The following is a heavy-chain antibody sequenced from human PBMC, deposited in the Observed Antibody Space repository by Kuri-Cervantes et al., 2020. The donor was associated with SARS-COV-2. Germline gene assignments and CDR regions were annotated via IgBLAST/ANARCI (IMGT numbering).Heavy chain of an antibody. V-gene: IGHV4-61*02. Sequence: SCTVSGGSIRSGSYYWSWIRQPAGKGLEWIGRIYTSGRTNYNPSLKSRVTISVDTSKNQFSLKLSSVTAADTAVYYCAREGESRYHDAFDIWGQGTMVTVSS. D-gene: IGHD2-15*01. CDR3: AREGESRYHDAFDI. CDR2: IYTSGRT. J-gene: IGHJ3*02. CDR1: GGSIRSGSYY.